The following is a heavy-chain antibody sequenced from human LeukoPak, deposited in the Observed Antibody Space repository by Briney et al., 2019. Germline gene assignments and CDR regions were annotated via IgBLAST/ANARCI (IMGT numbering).Heavy chain of an antibody. V-gene: IGHV6-1*01. J-gene: IGHJ6*03. D-gene: IGHD3-22*01. CDR3: ARADYHYDSSGYYYYYMDV. CDR1: GDSVSSNSAA. CDR2: TYYRSKWYN. Sequence: SQTLSLTCAISGDSVSSNSAAWNWIRQSPSRGLEGLGRTYYRSKWYNDYAVSVKSRITINPDTSKNQFSLQLNSVTPEDTAVYYCARADYHYDSSGYYYYYMDVWGKGTTVTVSS.